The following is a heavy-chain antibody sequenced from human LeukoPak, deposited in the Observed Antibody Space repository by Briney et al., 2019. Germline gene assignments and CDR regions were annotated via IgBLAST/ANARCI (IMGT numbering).Heavy chain of an antibody. CDR3: AIRSTTPGTAAAGTLGVDY. CDR2: INPNSGGT. D-gene: IGHD6-13*01. J-gene: IGHJ4*02. CDR1: GYTFTGYY. V-gene: IGHV1-2*02. Sequence: ASVKVSCKASGYTFTGYYMHWVRQAPGQGLEWMGWINPNSGGTNYAQKFQGRVTMTRDTSISTAYMELSRLRSDDTAVYYCAIRSTTPGTAAAGTLGVDYWGQGTLVTVSS.